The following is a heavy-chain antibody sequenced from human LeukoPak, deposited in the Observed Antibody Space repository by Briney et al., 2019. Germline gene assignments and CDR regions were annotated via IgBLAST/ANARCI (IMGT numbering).Heavy chain of an antibody. Sequence: SETLSLTCIVSGGSINNHYWTWIRQTPGKGLEWIGVIHYTGTTKFNPSLKSRVTISVDTSKNQFSLKLSSVTAADTAVYYCARSPYYYDSSGYPRGYYYGMDVWGQGTTVTVSS. CDR3: ARSPYYYDSSGYPRGYYYGMDV. D-gene: IGHD3-22*01. CDR1: GGSINNHY. CDR2: IHYTGTT. J-gene: IGHJ6*02. V-gene: IGHV4-59*11.